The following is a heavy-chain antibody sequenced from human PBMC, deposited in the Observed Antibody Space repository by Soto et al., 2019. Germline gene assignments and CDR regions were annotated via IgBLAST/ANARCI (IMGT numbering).Heavy chain of an antibody. V-gene: IGHV1-46*03. CDR3: ARVRSPLGFDY. Sequence: ASVKVSCKASGYTLTSYYMHWVRQAPGQGLEWMGIINPSGGSTSYAQKFQGRVTMTRDTSTSTVYMELSSLRSEDTAVYYCARVRSPLGFDYWGQGTLVTFSS. CDR2: INPSGGST. CDR1: GYTLTSYY. J-gene: IGHJ4*02. D-gene: IGHD7-27*01.